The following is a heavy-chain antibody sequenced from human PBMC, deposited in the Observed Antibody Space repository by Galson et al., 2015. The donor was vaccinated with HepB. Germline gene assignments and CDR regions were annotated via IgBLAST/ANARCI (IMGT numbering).Heavy chain of an antibody. D-gene: IGHD2-15*01. CDR1: GFTFNDYA. Sequence: SLRLSCAASGFTFNDYAMSWVRQAPGKGLEWVSSISGSGVNTYHADSVKGRFTISRDNSRDTLFLQMSSLRAEDTAIYYCAKERVGDCSAASCYPGYWGQGTLFTVSS. CDR3: AKERVGDCSAASCYPGY. V-gene: IGHV3-23*01. CDR2: ISGSGVNT. J-gene: IGHJ4*02.